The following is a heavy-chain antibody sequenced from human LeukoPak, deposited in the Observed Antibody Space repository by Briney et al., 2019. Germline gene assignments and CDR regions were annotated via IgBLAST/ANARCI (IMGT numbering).Heavy chain of an antibody. CDR2: IYTSGST. CDR1: GGSISIYY. D-gene: IGHD6-19*01. V-gene: IGHV4-4*07. Sequence: SETLSLTCTVSGGSISIYYWSWIRQPAGKGLEWIGRIYTSGSTNYNPSLKSRVTMSVDTSKNQFSLKLSSVTAADTAVYYCARFTRWLVPGLEAFDIWGQGTMVTVSS. CDR3: ARFTRWLVPGLEAFDI. J-gene: IGHJ3*02.